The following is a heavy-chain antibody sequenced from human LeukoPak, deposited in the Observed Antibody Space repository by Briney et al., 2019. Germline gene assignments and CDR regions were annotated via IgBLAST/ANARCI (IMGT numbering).Heavy chain of an antibody. D-gene: IGHD1-26*01. J-gene: IGHJ6*03. CDR2: INPKNGGA. CDR1: EYTFTAYY. Sequence: GASVKVSCKASEYTFTAYYIHWVRQAPGQGLEWMGWINPKNGGANYAQRFLGRVTMTSDTSISTAYMELSSLRSDDTAVYYCARSSGNYLNYYYYMDVWGKGTTVTISS. V-gene: IGHV1-2*02. CDR3: ARSSGNYLNYYYYMDV.